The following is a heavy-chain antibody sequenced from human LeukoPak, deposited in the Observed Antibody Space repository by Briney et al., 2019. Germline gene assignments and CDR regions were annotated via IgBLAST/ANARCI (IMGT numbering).Heavy chain of an antibody. CDR1: GFTFSSYA. J-gene: IGHJ4*02. V-gene: IGHV3-23*01. D-gene: IGHD2-2*01. Sequence: PGASLRLSCAAAGFTFSSYAMSWVRQAPGKGLEWVSAISGSGGSTYYADSVKGRFTISRDNSKNTLYLQMNSLRAEDTAVYYCAKDTAQLLPFDYWGQGTLVTVSS. CDR2: ISGSGGST. CDR3: AKDTAQLLPFDY.